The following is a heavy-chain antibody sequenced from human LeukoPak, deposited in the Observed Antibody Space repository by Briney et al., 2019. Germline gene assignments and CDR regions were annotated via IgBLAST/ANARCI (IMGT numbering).Heavy chain of an antibody. CDR1: GFTFSSYS. V-gene: IGHV3-21*01. CDR2: ISSSSSYI. J-gene: IGHJ4*02. Sequence: GGSLRLSCAASGFTFSSYSMNWVRQAPGKGLEWVSSISSSSSYIYYADSVKGRFTISRDNAKSSLYLQMNSLRAEDTAVYYCARDRKDYDFWSGYPLDYWGQGTLVTVSS. CDR3: ARDRKDYDFWSGYPLDY. D-gene: IGHD3-3*01.